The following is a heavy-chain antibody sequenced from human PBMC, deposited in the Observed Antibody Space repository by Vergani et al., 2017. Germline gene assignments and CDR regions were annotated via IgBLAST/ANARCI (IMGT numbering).Heavy chain of an antibody. V-gene: IGHV1-8*01. D-gene: IGHD3-3*01. J-gene: IGHJ3*02. CDR3: ARGGLLRVLEWPDALDI. Sequence: QVQLVQSGAEVKKPGASVKVSCKASGYTFTSYDINWVRQATGQGLEWMGWMNPNSGNTGYAQKFQGRVTMTRNTSISPAYMELSSLRSEDTAVYYYARGGLLRVLEWPDALDIWGQGTMVTVSS. CDR2: MNPNSGNT. CDR1: GYTFTSYD.